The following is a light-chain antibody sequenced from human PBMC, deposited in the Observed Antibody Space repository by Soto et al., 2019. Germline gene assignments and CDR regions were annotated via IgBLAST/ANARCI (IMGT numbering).Light chain of an antibody. CDR3: QQHNNWPPWT. CDR1: QSVSGN. V-gene: IGKV3-15*01. J-gene: IGKJ1*01. Sequence: EIVMTQSPATLSVSPGERATLSCRASQSVSGNLAWYQQKPGQAPRLLMYGASTRATGIPDRFSGSGSGTEFTLPISSLQYEDFVVYYCQQHNNWPPWTFGQGTKVEIK. CDR2: GAS.